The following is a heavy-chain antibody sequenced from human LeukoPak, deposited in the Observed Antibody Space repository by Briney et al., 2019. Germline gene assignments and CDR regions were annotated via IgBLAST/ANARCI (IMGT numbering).Heavy chain of an antibody. J-gene: IGHJ6*02. CDR2: IIPIFGTA. CDR3: ARVVVVVAATLKYGNGMDV. Sequence: ASVKVSCTASGGTFSSYAISWVRQAPGQGLEWMGGIIPIFGTANYAQKFQGRVTITADESTSTAYMELSSLGSEDTAVYYCARVVVVVAATLKYGNGMDVWGQGTTATVSS. D-gene: IGHD2-15*01. CDR1: GGTFSSYA. V-gene: IGHV1-69*13.